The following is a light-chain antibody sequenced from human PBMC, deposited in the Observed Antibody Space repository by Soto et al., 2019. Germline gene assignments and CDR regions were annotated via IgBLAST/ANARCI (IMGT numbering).Light chain of an antibody. CDR3: QSYDSSLSGCV. CDR2: GNS. V-gene: IGLV1-40*01. Sequence: QSVLTQPPSVSGAPGQRVTISCTGSSSNIGAGYDVHWYQQLPGTAPKLLIYGNSNRPSGVPDRFSGSKSGTSASLAITGLRAEDESEYYCQSYDSSLSGCVFGGGTKLTV. CDR1: SSNIGAGYD. J-gene: IGLJ3*02.